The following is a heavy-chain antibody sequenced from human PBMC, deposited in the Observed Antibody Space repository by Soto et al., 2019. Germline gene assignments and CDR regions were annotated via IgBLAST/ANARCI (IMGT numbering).Heavy chain of an antibody. CDR3: ARDIVVVVAATDYYGMDV. CDR1: GFTFSSYW. J-gene: IGHJ6*02. V-gene: IGHV3-7*01. CDR2: IKQDGSEK. D-gene: IGHD2-15*01. Sequence: PGGSLRLSCAASGFTFSSYWMSWVRQAPGKGLEWVANIKQDGSEKYYVDSVKGRFTISRDNAKNSLYLQMNSLRAEDTAVYYCARDIVVVVAATDYYGMDVWGQGTTVTVSS.